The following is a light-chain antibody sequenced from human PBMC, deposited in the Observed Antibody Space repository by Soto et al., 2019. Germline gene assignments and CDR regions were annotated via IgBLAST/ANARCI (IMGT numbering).Light chain of an antibody. CDR1: SSDVWGYNL. CDR3: CSDALITAYV. Sequence: QSALTQPASVSASPGQSITISCTGTSSDVWGYNLVSWYQQHPGKAPKLVIYEVTKRPSGVSNRFSGSKSGNTASLTISGLEAEDEADYYCCSDALITAYVFGTGTKVTVL. V-gene: IGLV2-23*02. CDR2: EVT. J-gene: IGLJ1*01.